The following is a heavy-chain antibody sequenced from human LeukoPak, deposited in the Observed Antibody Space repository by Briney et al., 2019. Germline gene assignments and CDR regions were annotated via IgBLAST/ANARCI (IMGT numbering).Heavy chain of an antibody. J-gene: IGHJ5*02. CDR1: GYTFTSYG. D-gene: IGHD5-12*01. CDR3: ATPSTPRGDSWQS. V-gene: IGHV1-18*01. CDR2: ISAYNGNT. Sequence: ASVNVSCKASGYTFTSYGISWVRQAPGQGLEWMGWISAYNGNTNYAQKLQGRVTMGTDTSTSTAYMELRSLRSDDTAVYYCATPSTPRGDSWQSWGQGTLVTVSS.